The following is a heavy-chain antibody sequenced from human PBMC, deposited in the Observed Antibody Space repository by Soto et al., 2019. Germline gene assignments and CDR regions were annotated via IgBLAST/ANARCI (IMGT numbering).Heavy chain of an antibody. J-gene: IGHJ4*02. V-gene: IGHV4-34*01. CDR1: GGSFSGYY. CDR2: INYSGST. Sequence: SETLSLTCAVSGGSFSGYYWSWIRQPPGKGLEWIGEINYSGSTNYNPSLKSRVTISVDTSKNQFSLKLSSVTAADTAVYYCARLVETRTDDYGDPNRFDYWGQGTLVTVSS. D-gene: IGHD4-17*01. CDR3: ARLVETRTDDYGDPNRFDY.